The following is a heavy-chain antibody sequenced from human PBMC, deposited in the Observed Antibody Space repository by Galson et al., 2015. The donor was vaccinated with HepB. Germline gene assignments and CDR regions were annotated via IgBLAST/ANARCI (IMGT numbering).Heavy chain of an antibody. Sequence: SLRLSCAASGFTFSSYWMHWVRQAPGKGLVWVSRINSDGSSTSYADSVKGRFTISRDNAKNTLYLQMNSLRAEDTAVYCCARPGRATTYYYYGMDIWGQGTTVTVSS. V-gene: IGHV3-74*01. D-gene: IGHD1-26*01. J-gene: IGHJ6*02. CDR2: INSDGSST. CDR1: GFTFSSYW. CDR3: ARPGRATTYYYYGMDI.